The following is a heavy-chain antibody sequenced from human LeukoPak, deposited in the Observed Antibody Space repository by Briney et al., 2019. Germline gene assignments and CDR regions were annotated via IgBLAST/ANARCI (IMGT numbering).Heavy chain of an antibody. V-gene: IGHV3-23*01. CDR3: ARVDTAMDY. J-gene: IGHJ4*02. Sequence: GGTLRLSCAASGFTFSSYGLNWVRQAPGKGLEWVSVISGSGGSTYYADSVKGRFTISRDNAKNSLYLQMNSLRAEDTAVYYCARVDTAMDYWGQGTLVTVSS. CDR1: GFTFSSYG. CDR2: ISGSGGST. D-gene: IGHD5-18*01.